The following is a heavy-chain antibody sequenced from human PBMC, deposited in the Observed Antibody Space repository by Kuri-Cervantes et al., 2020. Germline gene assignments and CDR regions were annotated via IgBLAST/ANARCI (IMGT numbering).Heavy chain of an antibody. CDR3: AREGGDMSSGWPYYYYYYGMDV. CDR1: GFTFSSYA. D-gene: IGHD6-19*01. V-gene: IGHV3-30*01. Sequence: GESLKISCAASGFTFSSYAMHWVRQAPGKGLEWVAVISYDGSNKYYADSVKGRFTISRDNSKNTLYLQMNSLRAEDTAVYYCAREGGDMSSGWPYYYYYYGMDVWGQGTTVTVSS. CDR2: ISYDGSNK. J-gene: IGHJ6*02.